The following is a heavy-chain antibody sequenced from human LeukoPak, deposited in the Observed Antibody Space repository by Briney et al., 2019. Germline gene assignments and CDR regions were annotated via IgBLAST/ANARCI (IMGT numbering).Heavy chain of an antibody. CDR3: VKDLRSDFMGVLSRYLSY. V-gene: IGHV3-64D*09. J-gene: IGHJ4*02. CDR1: GFTFSSFA. CDR2: ISRNGGST. D-gene: IGHD2/OR15-2a*01. Sequence: GGSLRLSCSASGFTFSSFAMHWVRQAPGKGLEYVAAISRNGGSTYYADSVKGRFTISRDNSKSTLYLQMRSLRAEDTAVYLCVKDLRSDFMGVLSRYLSYWGQGTLVTVSS.